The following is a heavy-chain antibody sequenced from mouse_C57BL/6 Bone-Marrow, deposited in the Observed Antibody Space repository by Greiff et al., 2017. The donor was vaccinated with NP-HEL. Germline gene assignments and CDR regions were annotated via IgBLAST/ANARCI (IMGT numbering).Heavy chain of an antibody. CDR2: ISDGGSYT. D-gene: IGHD3-2*02. V-gene: IGHV5-4*01. J-gene: IGHJ3*01. CDR3: ARDPGAQASFAY. CDR1: GFTFSSYA. Sequence: EVQVVESGGGLVKPGGSLKLSCAASGFTFSSYAMSWVRQTPEKRLEWVATISDGGSYTYYPDNVKGRFTISRDNAKNNLYLQMSHLKSEDTAMYYCARDPGAQASFAYWGQGTLVTVSA.